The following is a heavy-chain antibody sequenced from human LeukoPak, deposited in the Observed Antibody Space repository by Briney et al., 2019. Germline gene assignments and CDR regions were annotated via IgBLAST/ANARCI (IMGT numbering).Heavy chain of an antibody. Sequence: SVKVSCKASGGTFSSYAISWVRQAPGQGLEWMGGIIPIFGTANYAQKFQGRVTITADESTSTAYMELSSLRAEDTAVYYCAKGRSNGGSYYHDAFDIWGQGTMVTVSS. CDR3: AKGRSNGGSYYHDAFDI. CDR1: GGTFSSYA. D-gene: IGHD1-26*01. CDR2: IIPIFGTA. J-gene: IGHJ3*02. V-gene: IGHV1-69*01.